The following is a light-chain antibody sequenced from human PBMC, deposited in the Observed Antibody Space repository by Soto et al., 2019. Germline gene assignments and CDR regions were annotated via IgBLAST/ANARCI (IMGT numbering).Light chain of an antibody. Sequence: DIQMTQSPSSLSASVGDRVTITCRASQTINSNLNWYQQRPGKAPNLLIYASSSLQSGVPPRFSGSGSGTDFTLTISSLQPEDFATYYCQQTYTNPITFGQGTRLEIK. V-gene: IGKV1-39*01. CDR1: QTINSN. CDR2: ASS. J-gene: IGKJ5*01. CDR3: QQTYTNPIT.